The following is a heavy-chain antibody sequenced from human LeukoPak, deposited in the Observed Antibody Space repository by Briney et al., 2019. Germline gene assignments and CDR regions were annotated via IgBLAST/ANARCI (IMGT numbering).Heavy chain of an antibody. CDR2: ISYDGSNK. Sequence: GGSLRLSCAASGFTFSSYGMHWVRQAPGKGLEWVAVISYDGSNKYYADSVKGRFTISRDNSKNTLYLQMNSLRAEDTAVYYCARDLVSSYWYFDLWGRGTLATVSS. D-gene: IGHD5/OR15-5a*01. J-gene: IGHJ2*01. CDR3: ARDLVSSYWYFDL. CDR1: GFTFSSYG. V-gene: IGHV3-30*19.